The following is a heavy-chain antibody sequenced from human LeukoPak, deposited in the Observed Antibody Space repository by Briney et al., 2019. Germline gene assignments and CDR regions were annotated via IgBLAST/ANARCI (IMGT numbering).Heavy chain of an antibody. D-gene: IGHD3-22*01. CDR3: ARGLNCYDSSGYYSKYYYYYYMDV. Sequence: GGSLRLSCAASGFTFSSYWMSWVRQAPGKGLEWVANIKQDGSEKYYVDSVKGRFTISRDNAKNSLYLQMNSLRAEDTAVYYCARGLNCYDSSGYYSKYYYYYYMDVWGKGTTVTVSS. CDR1: GFTFSSYW. V-gene: IGHV3-7*01. CDR2: IKQDGSEK. J-gene: IGHJ6*03.